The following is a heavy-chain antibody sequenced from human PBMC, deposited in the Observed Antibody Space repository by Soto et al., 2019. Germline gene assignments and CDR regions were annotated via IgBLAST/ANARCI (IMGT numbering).Heavy chain of an antibody. D-gene: IGHD1-20*01. CDR3: ASLRMDNWNYYYYYGMDV. CDR1: GFTFSSYA. Sequence: AGGSLRLSCAASGFTFSSYAMHWVRQAPGKGLEWVAVISYDGSNKYYADSVKGRFTISRDNSRNTLYLQMNSLRAEDTAVYYCASLRMDNWNYYYYYGMDVWGQGTTVTVSS. J-gene: IGHJ6*02. CDR2: ISYDGSNK. V-gene: IGHV3-30-3*01.